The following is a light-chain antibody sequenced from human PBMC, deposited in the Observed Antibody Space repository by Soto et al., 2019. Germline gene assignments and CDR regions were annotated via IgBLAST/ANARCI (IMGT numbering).Light chain of an antibody. CDR1: NSDVGIYDF. J-gene: IGLJ1*01. CDR2: EVS. CDR3: ISYTSEDVRDV. V-gene: IGLV2-14*01. Sequence: QSALTQPASVSGTPGQSITISCTGSNSDVGIYDFVSWYQHHPGRAPKLIVSEVSHWPSGVSNRFSGSKSGNTASLTISGLQSEDEADYYCISYTSEDVRDVFGTGTKVS.